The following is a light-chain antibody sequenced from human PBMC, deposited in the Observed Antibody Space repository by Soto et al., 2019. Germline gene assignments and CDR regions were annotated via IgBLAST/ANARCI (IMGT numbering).Light chain of an antibody. Sequence: EIVLTQSPGTLSLSPGDRATLSCRASESVSSSHLAWYQQKTGKAPRLLMYGASSRAIGIPKRFSSSGSLTEFTLNIIRLELEAVAVKYCQQYDTSPLHTFGHLTKLEIK. CDR3: QQYDTSPLHT. V-gene: IGKV3-20*01. CDR1: ESVSSSH. CDR2: GAS. J-gene: IGKJ2*01.